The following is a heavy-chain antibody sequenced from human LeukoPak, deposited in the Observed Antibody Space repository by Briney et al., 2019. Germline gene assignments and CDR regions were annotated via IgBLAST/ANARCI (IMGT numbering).Heavy chain of an antibody. J-gene: IGHJ5*02. V-gene: IGHV4-38-2*02. D-gene: IGHD1-26*01. CDR3: ARDLGGST. Sequence: SETLSLTCSVSDYSISSGYYWGWIRQPPGKGLEWIGSIYHSGSTYYNPPLKSRVTISVDTSKNQFSLKLSSVTAADTAVYYCARDLGGSTWGQGTLVTVSS. CDR2: IYHSGST. CDR1: DYSISSGYY.